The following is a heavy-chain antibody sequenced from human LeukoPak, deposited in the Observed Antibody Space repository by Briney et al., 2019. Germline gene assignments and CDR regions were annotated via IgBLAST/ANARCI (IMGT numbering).Heavy chain of an antibody. V-gene: IGHV4-59*01. CDR1: GGSISSYY. Sequence: SETLSLTCTVSGGSISSYYWSWIRQPPGKGLEWIGYIYYSGNTNYNPSLKSRVTISVDTSKNQFSLKLSSVTAADTAVYYCARDRWGSLSFFDYWGQGTLVTVSS. CDR2: IYYSGNT. J-gene: IGHJ4*02. CDR3: ARDRWGSLSFFDY. D-gene: IGHD3-16*01.